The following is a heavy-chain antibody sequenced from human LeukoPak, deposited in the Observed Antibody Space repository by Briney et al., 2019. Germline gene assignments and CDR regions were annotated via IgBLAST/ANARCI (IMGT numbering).Heavy chain of an antibody. J-gene: IGHJ6*02. D-gene: IGHD6-13*01. Sequence: SETLSLTCTVSGYTISSGYYWGWIRQPPGKGLEWIGSIYHSGSTYYNPSLKSRVTISVDTSKNQFSLKLSSVTAADTAVYYCARDGGSSWDYGMDVWGQGTTVTVSS. CDR1: GYTISSGYY. CDR3: ARDGGSSWDYGMDV. V-gene: IGHV4-38-2*02. CDR2: IYHSGST.